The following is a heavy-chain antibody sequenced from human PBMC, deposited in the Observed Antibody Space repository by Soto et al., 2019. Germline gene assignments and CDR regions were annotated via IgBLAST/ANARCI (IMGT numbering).Heavy chain of an antibody. CDR3: VKDRELEPGYGMDV. Sequence: EVQLVESGGGLVQPGGSLRLSCAASGFTFDYSAMHWVRQVPGKGLEWVSGIDWNSGNINYADSVKGRFTISRDNAINSLYLQMNSLRPEDTALYYFVKDRELEPGYGMDVWGQGTTVTVSS. CDR2: IDWNSGNI. CDR1: GFTFDYSA. D-gene: IGHD1-1*01. J-gene: IGHJ6*02. V-gene: IGHV3-9*01.